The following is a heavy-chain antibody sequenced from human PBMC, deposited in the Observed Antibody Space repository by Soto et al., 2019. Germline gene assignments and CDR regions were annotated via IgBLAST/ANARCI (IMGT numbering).Heavy chain of an antibody. V-gene: IGHV3-33*01. CDR2: IWYDGSNK. CDR1: GFTFSSYG. D-gene: IGHD5-18*01. J-gene: IGHJ6*02. CDR3: ARGRGYSYSYYYGMDV. Sequence: GGSLRLSCAASGFTFSSYGMHWVRQAPGKGLEWVAVIWYDGSNKYYADSVKGRFTISRDNSKNMLYLQMNSLRAEDTAVYYCARGRGYSYSYYYGMDVWGQGTTVTVSS.